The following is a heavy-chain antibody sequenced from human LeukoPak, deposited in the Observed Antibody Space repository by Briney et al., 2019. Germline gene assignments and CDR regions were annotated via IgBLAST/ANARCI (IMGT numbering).Heavy chain of an antibody. CDR3: TSYDILTGYHSL. D-gene: IGHD3-9*01. V-gene: IGHV3-49*03. Sequence: GGSLRLPCTASGFTFGDYAMSWFRQAPGKGLEWVGFIRSKAYGGTTEYAASVKGRFTISRDDSKSIAYLQMNSLKTEDTAVYYCTSYDILTGYHSLWGQGTLVTVSS. CDR2: IRSKAYGGTT. CDR1: GFTFGDYA. J-gene: IGHJ4*02.